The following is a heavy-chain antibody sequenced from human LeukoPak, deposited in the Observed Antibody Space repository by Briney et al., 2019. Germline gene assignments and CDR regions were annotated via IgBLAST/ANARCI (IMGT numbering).Heavy chain of an antibody. D-gene: IGHD1-26*01. Sequence: ASVKVSCKASGYTFTSYGFSWVRQAPGQGLEWMGWISAYNGNTNYAQKLQGRVTMTTDTSTSTAYMELRSLRSDDTAVYYCASSHSGSHARTSNFDYWGQGTLVTVSS. CDR2: ISAYNGNT. CDR1: GYTFTSYG. CDR3: ASSHSGSHARTSNFDY. J-gene: IGHJ4*02. V-gene: IGHV1-18*01.